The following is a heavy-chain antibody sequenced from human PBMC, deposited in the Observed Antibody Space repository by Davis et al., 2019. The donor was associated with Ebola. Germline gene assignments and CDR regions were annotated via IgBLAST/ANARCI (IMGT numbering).Heavy chain of an antibody. V-gene: IGHV1-18*04. CDR3: VRDAVIPVPIGLFDY. Sequence: ASVKVSCKASGYTFTSYGISWVRQAPGQGLEWMGWISPYNGNTKYAQNLQGRVTMTADTSTNTVYMELRGLRSDDTAVYYCVRDAVIPVPIGLFDYWGQGTLVTVSS. J-gene: IGHJ4*02. D-gene: IGHD2-2*02. CDR2: ISPYNGNT. CDR1: GYTFTSYG.